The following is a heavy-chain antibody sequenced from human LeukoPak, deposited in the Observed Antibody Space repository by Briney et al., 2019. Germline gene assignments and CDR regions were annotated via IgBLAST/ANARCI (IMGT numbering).Heavy chain of an antibody. V-gene: IGHV3-30*02. CDR3: AKAMDSSGYRSPPLDY. J-gene: IGHJ4*02. Sequence: GGSLRLSCAASGFIFSDYVMNWLRQAPGRGLEWVAYIRYGGSHKYYIDSVKGRFTISRDNSKNTLYLQMNSLRAEDTAVYYCAKAMDSSGYRSPPLDYWGQGTLVTVSS. D-gene: IGHD3-22*01. CDR1: GFIFSDYV. CDR2: IRYGGSHK.